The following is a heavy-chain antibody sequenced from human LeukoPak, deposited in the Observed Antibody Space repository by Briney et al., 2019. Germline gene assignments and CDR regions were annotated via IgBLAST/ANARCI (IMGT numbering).Heavy chain of an antibody. J-gene: IGHJ6*02. CDR1: GFTFSSYA. D-gene: IGHD3-10*01. CDR2: ISYDGSNK. Sequence: PGGSLRLSCAASGFTFSSYAMHWVRQAPGKGLEWVAVISYDGSNKYYADSVKGRFTISRDNSKNTLYLQMNSLRAEDTAVYYCARDPYYGSGSYSYGMDVWGQGTTVTVSS. CDR3: ARDPYYGSGSYSYGMDV. V-gene: IGHV3-30-3*01.